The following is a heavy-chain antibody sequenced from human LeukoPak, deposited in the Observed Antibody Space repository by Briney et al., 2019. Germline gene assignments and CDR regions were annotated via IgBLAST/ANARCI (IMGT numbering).Heavy chain of an antibody. CDR2: ISSSSSYI. CDR3: AKDLGATRADAFDI. Sequence: GGSLRLSCAASGFTFNTYSMNWVRQAPGKGLEWVSSISSSSSYIHYADSVKGRFTISRDNSKNTLYLQMNSLRAEDTAVYYCAKDLGATRADAFDIWGQGTMVTVSS. CDR1: GFTFNTYS. V-gene: IGHV3-21*04. J-gene: IGHJ3*02. D-gene: IGHD1-26*01.